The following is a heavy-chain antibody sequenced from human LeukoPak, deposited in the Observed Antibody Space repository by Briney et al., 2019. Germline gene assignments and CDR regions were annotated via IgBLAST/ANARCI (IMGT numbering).Heavy chain of an antibody. CDR1: GGTFISYA. CDR2: IIPIFGTA. Sequence: ASVKVSCKASGGTFISYAISWVRQAPGQGLEWMGRIIPIFGTANYAQKFQGRVTITADESTSTAYMELSSLRSEDTAVYYCARALDIVVVPAAIRGFSYYYYMDVWGKGTTVTVSS. V-gene: IGHV1-69*13. D-gene: IGHD2-2*02. CDR3: ARALDIVVVPAAIRGFSYYYYMDV. J-gene: IGHJ6*03.